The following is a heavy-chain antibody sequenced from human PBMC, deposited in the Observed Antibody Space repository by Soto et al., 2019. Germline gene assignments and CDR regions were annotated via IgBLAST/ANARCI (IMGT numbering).Heavy chain of an antibody. J-gene: IGHJ5*02. V-gene: IGHV1-8*01. Sequence: QVQLVQSGAEVKKPGASVKVSCKASGYTFTSYDINWVRQATGQGLEWMGWMNPNSGNTGYAQKFQGRVTMTRNTSISTAYMELSSLRSEDTAVYYCARVQEPRIAAAGDWFDPLGQGTLVTVSS. CDR3: ARVQEPRIAAAGDWFDP. CDR1: GYTFTSYD. D-gene: IGHD6-13*01. CDR2: MNPNSGNT.